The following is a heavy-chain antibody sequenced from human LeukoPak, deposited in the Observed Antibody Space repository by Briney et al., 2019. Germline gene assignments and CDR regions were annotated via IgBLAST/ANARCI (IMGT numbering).Heavy chain of an antibody. CDR3: ARAPYTVTTGPDY. CDR2: INHSGST. V-gene: IGHV4-34*01. J-gene: IGHJ4*02. CDR1: GGSSSGYY. D-gene: IGHD4-11*01. Sequence: SETLSLTCAVYGGSSSGYYWSWIRQPPGKGLEWIGEINHSGSTNYNPSLKSRVTISVDTSKNQFSLKLSSVTAADTAVYYCARAPYTVTTGPDYWGQGTLVTVSS.